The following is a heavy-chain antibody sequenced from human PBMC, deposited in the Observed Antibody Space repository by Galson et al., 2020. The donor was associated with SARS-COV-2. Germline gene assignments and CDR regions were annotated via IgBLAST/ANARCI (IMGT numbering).Heavy chain of an antibody. CDR2: LSSDGSNK. J-gene: IGHJ3*02. CDR3: ARSGSGSYFSAFDI. D-gene: IGHD3-10*01. CDR1: GFTFSSYA. Sequence: GESLQISCAASGFTFSSYAMHWVRQAPGKGLEWVAVLSSDGSNKYYADSAKGRFTISRDNSKNTLYLQMNSLRAEDTAVYYCARSGSGSYFSAFDIWGQGTMVTVSS. V-gene: IGHV3-30*04.